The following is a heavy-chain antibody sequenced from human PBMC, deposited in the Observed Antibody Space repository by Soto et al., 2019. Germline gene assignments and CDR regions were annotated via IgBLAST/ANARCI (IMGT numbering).Heavy chain of an antibody. CDR3: ARGETYLGV. V-gene: IGHV1-69*01. Sequence: QVQLVQSGAEVKKPGSSVKVSCKTSRDTFNKYAFNWVRQAPGQGLEWMGWIIPIFSSRNYAEKFQGRVTITADDSTSTAYMELRRLRFEDTAVNYCARGETYLGVWGQGTTVRLL. D-gene: IGHD3-16*01. CDR2: IIPIFSSR. J-gene: IGHJ6*02. CDR1: RDTFNKYA.